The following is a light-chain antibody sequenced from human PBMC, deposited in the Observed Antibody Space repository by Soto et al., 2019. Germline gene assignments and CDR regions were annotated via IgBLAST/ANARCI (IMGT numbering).Light chain of an antibody. CDR2: RNT. CDR1: YSNIGAGYD. V-gene: IGLV1-40*01. J-gene: IGLJ3*02. Sequence: QSVLTQPPSVSGAPGQGVTISCAGTYSNIGAGYDVHWYQQIPGTAPKLLIHRNTLRSSGVPDRFSGSKSGTSASLAITGLQAEDEADYYWQSYDHTLSRSLFGGGTKLTVL. CDR3: QSYDHTLSRSL.